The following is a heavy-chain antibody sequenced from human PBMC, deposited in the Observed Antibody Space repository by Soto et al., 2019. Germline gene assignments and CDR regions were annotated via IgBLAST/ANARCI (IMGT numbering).Heavy chain of an antibody. CDR1: GFTFSSYA. CDR2: ISYDGSNK. D-gene: IGHD3-22*01. J-gene: IGHJ4*02. Sequence: QVQLVESGGGVVQPGRSLRLSCAASGFTFSSYAMHWVRQAPGKGLEWVAVISYDGSNKYYADSVKGRFTISRDNSKNTLYLQMNRLRAEDTAVYYCARDYDYDSSGYYEPFDYWGQGTLGTVSS. CDR3: ARDYDYDSSGYYEPFDY. V-gene: IGHV3-30-3*01.